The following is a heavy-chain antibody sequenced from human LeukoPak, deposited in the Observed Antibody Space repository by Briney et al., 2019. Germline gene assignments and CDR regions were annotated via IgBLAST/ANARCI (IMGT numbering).Heavy chain of an antibody. CDR3: TTGEITMIVNDAFDI. D-gene: IGHD3-22*01. J-gene: IGHJ3*02. Sequence: GGSLRLSCAASGFTFSNAWMSWVRQAPGKGLERVGRIKSKTDGGTTDYAAPVKGRFTISRDDSKNTLYLQMNSLKTEDTAVYYCTTGEITMIVNDAFDIWGQGTMVTVSS. CDR2: IKSKTDGGTT. CDR1: GFTFSNAW. V-gene: IGHV3-15*01.